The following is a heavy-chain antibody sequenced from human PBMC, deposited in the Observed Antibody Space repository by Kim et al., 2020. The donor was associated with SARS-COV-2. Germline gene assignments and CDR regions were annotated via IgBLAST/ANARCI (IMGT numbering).Heavy chain of an antibody. Sequence: GESLKISCKGSGYSFTNYWIGWVRQMPGKGLEWMGIIYPGDSETRYSPSFQGRVTISADKSISTAYLQWSSLKASDTAMYYCARRGGGGIAVPEGDYWGQGTLVTVSS. CDR1: GYSFTNYW. J-gene: IGHJ4*02. V-gene: IGHV5-51*01. D-gene: IGHD6-19*01. CDR2: IYPGDSET. CDR3: ARRGGGGIAVPEGDY.